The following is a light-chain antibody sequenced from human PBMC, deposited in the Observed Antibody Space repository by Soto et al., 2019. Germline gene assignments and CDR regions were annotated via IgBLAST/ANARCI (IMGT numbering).Light chain of an antibody. CDR3: QQYGSSPWT. CDR1: QSISSSY. CDR2: AAS. Sequence: EIVLTQSPGTLSLSPGERATLSCRASQSISSSYLAWYQQKPGQAPRLLICAASSRATGIPDRFSGSGSGTDFTLTISRLEPEDFAVYYCQQYGSSPWTFGQGTKVEIK. J-gene: IGKJ1*01. V-gene: IGKV3-20*01.